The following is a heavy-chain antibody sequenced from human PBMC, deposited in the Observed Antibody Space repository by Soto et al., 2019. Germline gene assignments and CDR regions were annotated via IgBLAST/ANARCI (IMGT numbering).Heavy chain of an antibody. V-gene: IGHV3-48*02. CDR1: GFTFSSYS. CDR2: ISSSSTI. CDR3: ARGTATYQLNPMDV. Sequence: GGSLRLSCAASGFTFSSYSMNWVRQAPGKGLEWVSYISSSSTIYYADSVKGRFTISRDNAKNSLYLQMNSLRDEDTAVYYCARGTATYQLNPMDVWGQGTTVTVSS. D-gene: IGHD2-2*01. J-gene: IGHJ6*02.